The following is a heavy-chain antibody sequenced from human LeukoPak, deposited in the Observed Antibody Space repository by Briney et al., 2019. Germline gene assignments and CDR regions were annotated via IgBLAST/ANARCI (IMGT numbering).Heavy chain of an antibody. V-gene: IGHV3-21*01. J-gene: IGHJ3*02. CDR3: ASIFGVDDAFDI. CDR1: GFTFNMYT. CDR2: ISSSSSYI. Sequence: GGSLRLSCAASGFTFNMYTMNWVRQAPGKGLEWVSSISSSSSYIYYADSVKGRFTISRDNAKNSLYLQMNSLRAEDTAVYYCASIFGVDDAFDIWGQGTMVTVSS. D-gene: IGHD3-10*01.